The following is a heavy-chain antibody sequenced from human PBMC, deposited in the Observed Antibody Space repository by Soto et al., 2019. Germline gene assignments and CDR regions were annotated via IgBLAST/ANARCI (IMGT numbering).Heavy chain of an antibody. CDR1: GYRLSSYL. V-gene: IGHV5-51*01. D-gene: IGHD6-13*01. CDR3: ARVIAAAGKGYYYGMDV. CDR2: IYPGDSDT. J-gene: IGHJ6*02. Sequence: GALKISRKCSGYRLSSYLVGWVRPIPGKSLEWMGIIYPGDSDTRYSPSFQGQVTISADKSISTAYLQWSSLKASDTAMYYCARVIAAAGKGYYYGMDVWGQGTTVTVSS.